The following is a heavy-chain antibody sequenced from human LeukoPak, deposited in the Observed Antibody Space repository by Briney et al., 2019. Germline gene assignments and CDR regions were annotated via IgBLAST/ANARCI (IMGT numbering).Heavy chain of an antibody. CDR2: INHSGST. J-gene: IGHJ6*02. CDR3: AGYYSSIYGMDV. Sequence: SETLSLTCAVNGGSFSGYFWSWIRQPPGKGLEWIGEINHSGSTYYNASFKSRITISVDTSKRQFSLRMNSVTAADTAVYFCAGYYSSIYGMDVWGQGTSVTVSS. V-gene: IGHV4-34*01. CDR1: GGSFSGYF. D-gene: IGHD3-3*01.